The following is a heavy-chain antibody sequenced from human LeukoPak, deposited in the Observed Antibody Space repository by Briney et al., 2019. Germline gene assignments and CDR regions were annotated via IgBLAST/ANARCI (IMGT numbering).Heavy chain of an antibody. J-gene: IGHJ5*01. V-gene: IGHV4-59*08. Sequence: SGTLSLTCTVSGGSISGYYWSWIRQPPGKGLEWIGYIYYSGSTNYNPSLKSRVTISVDTSKNQISLKLASVTAADTAIYYCVRLYDFWSGYPGWFDSWGQGTLLTVSS. CDR2: IYYSGST. D-gene: IGHD3-3*01. CDR1: GGSISGYY. CDR3: VRLYDFWSGYPGWFDS.